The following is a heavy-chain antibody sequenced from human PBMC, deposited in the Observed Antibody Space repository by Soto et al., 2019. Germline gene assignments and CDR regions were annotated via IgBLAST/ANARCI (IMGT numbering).Heavy chain of an antibody. J-gene: IGHJ3*02. D-gene: IGHD3-22*01. CDR1: GGSISSYY. CDR3: ASVYDSSGYYYRRDAFDI. V-gene: IGHV4-59*01. CDR2: IYYSGST. Sequence: SETLSLPCTVSGGSISSYYWSWIRQPPGKGLEWIGYIYYSGSTNYNPSLKSRVTISVDTSKNQFSLKLSSVTAADTAVYYCASVYDSSGYYYRRDAFDIWGQGTMVTVSS.